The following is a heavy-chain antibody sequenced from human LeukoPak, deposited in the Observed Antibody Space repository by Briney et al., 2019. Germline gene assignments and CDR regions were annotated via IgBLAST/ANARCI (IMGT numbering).Heavy chain of an antibody. Sequence: ASVKVSCKASGYTFTAYFIHWVRQAPGQGLEWMGWSNPNSGGTKYAQKFQGRVTMTRDTSITTAYMELSRLRSDDTAVNYCARGQGDYEFDQWGQGTLVTVSS. CDR3: ARGQGDYEFDQ. V-gene: IGHV1-2*02. J-gene: IGHJ4*02. D-gene: IGHD4-17*01. CDR2: SNPNSGGT. CDR1: GYTFTAYF.